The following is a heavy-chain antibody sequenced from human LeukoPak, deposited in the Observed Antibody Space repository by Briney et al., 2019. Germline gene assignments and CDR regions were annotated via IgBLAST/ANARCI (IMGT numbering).Heavy chain of an antibody. CDR1: GYSISSGYY. D-gene: IGHD4-23*01. CDR2: IYHSGST. CDR3: ARVRSIRGNSESHFDY. J-gene: IGHJ4*02. Sequence: PSETLSLTCTVSGYSISSGYYCGWIRPPPEKRLECIGIIYHSGSTYYNPSVKSRVTISVDTSKNQFSLKMSSVTAADTAVYYCARVRSIRGNSESHFDYWGQGTLVTVSS. V-gene: IGHV4-38-2*02.